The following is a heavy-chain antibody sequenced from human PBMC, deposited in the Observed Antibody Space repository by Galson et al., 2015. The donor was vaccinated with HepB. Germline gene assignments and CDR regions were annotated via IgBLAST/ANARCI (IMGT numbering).Heavy chain of an antibody. CDR1: GGSISSGGYY. V-gene: IGHV4-31*03. J-gene: IGHJ5*02. CDR2: IYYSGST. CDR3: ARVGRAARAYWFDP. D-gene: IGHD6-6*01. Sequence: TLSLTCTVSGGSISSGGYYWSWIRQHPGKGLEWIGYIYYSGSTYYNPSLKSRVTISVDTSKNQFSPKLSSVTAADTAVYYCARVGRAARAYWFDPWGQGTLVTVSS.